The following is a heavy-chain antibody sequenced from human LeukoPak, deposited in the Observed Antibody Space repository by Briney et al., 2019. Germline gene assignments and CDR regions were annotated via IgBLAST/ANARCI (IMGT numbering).Heavy chain of an antibody. V-gene: IGHV3-15*01. Sequence: PGGSLRLSCVGSGFTFSNAWVSWVRQAPGMGLEWVGRSKKKSDGGTADSAAPVKGRFTISRDDSKNTLHLQMSRLKTEDTGVYYCTTSLGPGELSGFDHWGQGTLVTVSS. D-gene: IGHD3-10*01. CDR1: GFTFSNAW. J-gene: IGHJ4*02. CDR2: SKKKSDGGTA. CDR3: TTSLGPGELSGFDH.